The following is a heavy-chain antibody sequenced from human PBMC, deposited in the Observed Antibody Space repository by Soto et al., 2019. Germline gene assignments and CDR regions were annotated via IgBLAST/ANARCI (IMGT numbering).Heavy chain of an antibody. CDR1: GGSISSGGYY. J-gene: IGHJ6*02. CDR3: ARTSSISISAVVKYYYYYYDMDV. CDR2: TYYSGTT. D-gene: IGHD3-3*01. Sequence: QVQLQESGPGLVKPSQTLSLTCTVSGGSISSGGYYWSWIRQHPGKGLEWIGDTYYSGTTYYNPSLKSRVSISVELSKNQFSLKMSSVTAADTAVYYCARTSSISISAVVKYYYYYYDMDVWGQGTTVTVSS. V-gene: IGHV4-31*03.